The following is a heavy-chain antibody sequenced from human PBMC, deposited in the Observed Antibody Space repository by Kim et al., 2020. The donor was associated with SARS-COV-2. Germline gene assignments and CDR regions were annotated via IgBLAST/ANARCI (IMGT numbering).Heavy chain of an antibody. D-gene: IGHD3-10*01. CDR2: ISWNSGSI. CDR1: GFTFDDYA. Sequence: GGSLRLSCAASGFTFDDYAMHWVRQAPGKGLEWVSGISWNSGSIGYADSVKGRFTISRDNAKNSLYLQMNSLRAEDTALYYCAKGKKVRDPWYFDYWGQGTLVTVSS. CDR3: AKGKKVRDPWYFDY. V-gene: IGHV3-9*01. J-gene: IGHJ4*02.